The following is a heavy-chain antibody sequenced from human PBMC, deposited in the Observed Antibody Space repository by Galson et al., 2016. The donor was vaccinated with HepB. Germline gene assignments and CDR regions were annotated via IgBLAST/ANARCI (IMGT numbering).Heavy chain of an antibody. CDR3: AKVKTGGDYDFWSLDY. D-gene: IGHD3-3*01. J-gene: IGHJ4*02. Sequence: SLRLSCAASGFTFSSYAMSWVRQAPGKGLEWVSAISGCGGSTYYADSVKGRFTISRDNSKNTLYLQMNSLRAEDTAVYYCAKVKTGGDYDFWSLDYWGQGTLVTVSS. CDR2: ISGCGGST. V-gene: IGHV3-23*01. CDR1: GFTFSSYA.